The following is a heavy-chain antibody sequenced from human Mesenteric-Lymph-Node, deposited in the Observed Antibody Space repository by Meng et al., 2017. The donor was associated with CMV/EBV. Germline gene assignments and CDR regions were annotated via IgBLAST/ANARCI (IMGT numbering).Heavy chain of an antibody. CDR3: ARVAALRRWFDP. Sequence: GSLRLSCTVSGGSISSYYWSWIRQPPGKGLEWIGYIYYSGSTNYNPSLKSRVTISVDTSKNQFSLKLSSVTAADMAVYYCARVAALRRWFDPWGQGTLVTVSS. V-gene: IGHV4-59*01. CDR1: GGSISSYY. J-gene: IGHJ5*02. D-gene: IGHD6-6*01. CDR2: IYYSGST.